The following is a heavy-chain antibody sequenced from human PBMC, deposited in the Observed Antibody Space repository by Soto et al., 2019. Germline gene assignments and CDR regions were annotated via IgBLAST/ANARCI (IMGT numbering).Heavy chain of an antibody. J-gene: IGHJ5*02. CDR2: INHSGST. CDR1: GGSFSGYY. Sequence: SETLSLTCAVYGGSFSGYYWSWIRQPPGKGLEWIGEINHSGSTNYNPSLKSRVTISVDTSKNQFSLKLSSVTAADTAVYYCARDGNTMVRGVTTIPNRWFDPWGQGTLVTVSS. V-gene: IGHV4-34*01. D-gene: IGHD3-10*01. CDR3: ARDGNTMVRGVTTIPNRWFDP.